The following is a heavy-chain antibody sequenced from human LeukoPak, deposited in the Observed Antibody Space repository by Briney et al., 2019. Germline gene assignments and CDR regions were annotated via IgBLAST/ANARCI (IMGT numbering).Heavy chain of an antibody. CDR2: IYHSGST. V-gene: IGHV4-38-2*01. J-gene: IGHJ4*02. Sequence: SETLSLTCAVTGYSISSGYYWGWIRQPPGKGLEWIGSIYHSGSTYYNPSLKSRVTISVDTSKNQFSLKLSSVTAADTAVYYCASRPGTNTILGGVDYWGQGTLVTVSS. CDR3: ASRPGTNTILGGVDY. CDR1: GYSISSGYY. D-gene: IGHD2-2*01.